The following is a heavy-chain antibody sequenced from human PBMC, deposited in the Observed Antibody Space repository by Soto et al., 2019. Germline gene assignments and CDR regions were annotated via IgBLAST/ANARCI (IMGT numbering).Heavy chain of an antibody. J-gene: IGHJ4*02. V-gene: IGHV1-18*01. Sequence: ASVKVSCKASGYTFTSYGIGWVRQAPGQGLEWMGWISAYNGNTNYAQKLQGRVTMTTDTSTSTAYMELRSLRSDDTAVYYCARDIVTWSGYYAAHDYWGQGTLVTVSS. D-gene: IGHD3-3*01. CDR3: ARDIVTWSGYYAAHDY. CDR2: ISAYNGNT. CDR1: GYTFTSYG.